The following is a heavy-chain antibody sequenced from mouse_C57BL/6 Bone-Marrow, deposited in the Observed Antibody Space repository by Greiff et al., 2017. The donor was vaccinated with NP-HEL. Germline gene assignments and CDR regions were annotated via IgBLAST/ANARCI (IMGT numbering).Heavy chain of an antibody. V-gene: IGHV5-12*01. J-gene: IGHJ1*03. D-gene: IGHD1-1*01. Sequence: EVKLVESGGGLVQPGGSLKLSCAASGFTFSDYYMYWVRQTPEKRLEWVAYISNGGGSTYYPDTVKGRFTISRDNAKNTLYLQMSRLKSEDTALYYCARHPYYGSSYDWYFDVWGTGTTVTVSS. CDR1: GFTFSDYY. CDR3: ARHPYYGSSYDWYFDV. CDR2: ISNGGGST.